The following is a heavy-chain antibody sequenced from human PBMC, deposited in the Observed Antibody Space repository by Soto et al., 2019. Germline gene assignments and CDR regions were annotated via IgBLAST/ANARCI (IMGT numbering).Heavy chain of an antibody. CDR3: AISKSEKTYDSSGNVDY. V-gene: IGHV4-39*01. J-gene: IGHJ4*02. CDR2: IYYSGRT. Sequence: PSETLSLTCTVSGGSITSSSYYWGWIRQPPGKGLEWIGSIYYSGRTYYSPSLKSRVTISVDTSKNQFSLKLSSVTAAETAVYFCAISKSEKTYDSSGNVDYWGQGTLVTVTS. CDR1: GGSITSSSYY. D-gene: IGHD3-22*01.